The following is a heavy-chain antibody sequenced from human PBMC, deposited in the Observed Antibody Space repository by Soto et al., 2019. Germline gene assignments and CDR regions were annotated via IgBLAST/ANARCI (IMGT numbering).Heavy chain of an antibody. CDR1: GFTFSTYG. CDR3: AKDWWPYSSSWYVIDY. J-gene: IGHJ4*02. D-gene: IGHD6-13*01. V-gene: IGHV3-30*18. CDR2: ISYDGSNI. Sequence: QVQLVESGGGVGQPGRSLRLSCGASGFTFSTYGMHWVRQAPGKGLEWVAVISYDGSNIHYADSVKGRFSISRDNSKNTLYLQMNSLRAEDTAVYYCAKDWWPYSSSWYVIDYWGQGTLVTVSS.